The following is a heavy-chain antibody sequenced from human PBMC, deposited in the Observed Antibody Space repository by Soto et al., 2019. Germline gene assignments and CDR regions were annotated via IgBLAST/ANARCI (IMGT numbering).Heavy chain of an antibody. D-gene: IGHD3-3*01. CDR3: ARGKGRFLEWLSDYYYYAMDV. V-gene: IGHV1-69*12. Sequence: QVQLVQSGAEVKKPGSSVKVSCKASGGTFSSYAISWVRQAPGQGLEWMGGIIPIFGTANYAQKFQGRVTITADESTSTAYMELSSLRSEDTAVYYCARGKGRFLEWLSDYYYYAMDVWGQGTTVTVSS. CDR1: GGTFSSYA. CDR2: IIPIFGTA. J-gene: IGHJ6*02.